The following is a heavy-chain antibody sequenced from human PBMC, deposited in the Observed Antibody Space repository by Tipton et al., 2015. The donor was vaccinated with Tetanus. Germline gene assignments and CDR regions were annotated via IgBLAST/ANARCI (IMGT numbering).Heavy chain of an antibody. CDR1: GYRFTSQW. CDR2: IYPGDSDS. J-gene: IGHJ3*01. CDR3: ARRARDGRNYDTFDL. Sequence: QLVQSGAEVKKPEESLKISCKGSGYRFTSQWIGWVRQMPGRGLEWMGIIYPGDSDSRYSPSFQGQVTFSADKSISTAYLQWSSLKASDTAMYYCARRARDGRNYDTFDLWGQGTMVTVSS. V-gene: IGHV5-51*01. D-gene: IGHD5-24*01.